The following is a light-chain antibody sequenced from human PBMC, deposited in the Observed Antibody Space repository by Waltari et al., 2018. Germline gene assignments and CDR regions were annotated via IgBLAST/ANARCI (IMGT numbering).Light chain of an antibody. CDR1: QGIDGA. CDR2: DAS. V-gene: IGKV1D-13*01. CDR3: QHYYNSPLA. Sequence: AIKLTQSPSSLSASVGDTVTITCRAGQGIDGALAWHQHKPGKTPHLLIHDASTLEPGVPIRFSGSGSGTDFALTIRSLQPEDFGTYYCQHYYNSPLAFGGGTRVE. J-gene: IGKJ4*01.